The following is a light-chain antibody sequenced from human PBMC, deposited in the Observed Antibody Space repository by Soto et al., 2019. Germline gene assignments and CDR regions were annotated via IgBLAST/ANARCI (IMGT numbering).Light chain of an antibody. Sequence: DMEMTQSPSSLSAFVGDRVTITCRASQRISNYLHWYQHKPGKVPKLLIYAASSLQSGVPTRFSGSGSGTDFTLTINSLQPEDFATYSCQQSYGNTLTFGGETKIEIK. J-gene: IGKJ4*01. V-gene: IGKV1-39*01. CDR2: AAS. CDR1: QRISNY. CDR3: QQSYGNTLT.